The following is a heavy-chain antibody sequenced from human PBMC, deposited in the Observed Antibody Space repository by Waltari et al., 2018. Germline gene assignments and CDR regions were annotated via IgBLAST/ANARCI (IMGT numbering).Heavy chain of an antibody. CDR1: GYTFTTYP. CDR2: INTGNGIT. V-gene: IGHV1-3*04. D-gene: IGHD6-25*01. CDR3: ARDGGFDYMDV. J-gene: IGHJ6*03. Sequence: QVQLVQSGAEATQPGASVRVSCTASGYTFTTYPIHWVRQAPGQSLEWMGWINTGNGITKYSQNFQGRVSMTRDTSATTVYMDLSSLTFQDTAVYYCARDGGFDYMDVWGAGTPVTVS.